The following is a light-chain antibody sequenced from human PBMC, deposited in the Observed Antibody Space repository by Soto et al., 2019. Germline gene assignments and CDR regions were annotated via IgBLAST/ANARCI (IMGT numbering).Light chain of an antibody. CDR1: SSNIGGNS. Sequence: VLTQPPSVSAAPGQKVTISCSGSSSNIGGNSVSWYQQLPGTAPKLLIFDDNKRPSGIPDRFSGSKSGTSATLGITGFQTGDEADYYCGSWDSSLSAYVFGTGTKVTVL. J-gene: IGLJ1*01. CDR2: DDN. V-gene: IGLV1-51*01. CDR3: GSWDSSLSAYV.